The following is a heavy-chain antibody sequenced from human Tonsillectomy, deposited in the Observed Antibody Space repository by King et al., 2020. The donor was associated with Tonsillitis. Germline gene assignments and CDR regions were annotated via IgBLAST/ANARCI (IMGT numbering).Heavy chain of an antibody. CDR2: IYYSGGT. CDR3: AGRDRNYYYYYMDV. V-gene: IGHV4-39*01. J-gene: IGHJ6*03. CDR1: GGSISSSSYY. Sequence: LQLQESGPGLVKPSETLSLTCTVSGGSISSSSYYWGWIRQPPGKGLGWSGSIYYSGGTYYNPSLKSRVTISLNTSNNQFSLKLSSVTAADTAVYYCAGRDRNYYYYYMDVWGKGTTVTVSS.